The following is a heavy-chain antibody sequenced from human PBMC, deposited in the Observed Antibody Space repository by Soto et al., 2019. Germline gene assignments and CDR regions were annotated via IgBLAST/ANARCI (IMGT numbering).Heavy chain of an antibody. D-gene: IGHD2-15*01. V-gene: IGHV6-1*01. J-gene: IGHJ6*02. CDR1: GASVSTNSAA. CDR3: AGGYGLNV. Sequence: QVQLQQAGPGLVKPSQTLSLTYAISGASVSTNSAAWNWIRQSPSRGVEWLGRTYYGSKWYKDYAVSVKSRITINPDTSRNQFSLQLNSVTPEDTAVYYCAGGYGLNVWGQGTTVTVSS. CDR2: TYYGSKWYK.